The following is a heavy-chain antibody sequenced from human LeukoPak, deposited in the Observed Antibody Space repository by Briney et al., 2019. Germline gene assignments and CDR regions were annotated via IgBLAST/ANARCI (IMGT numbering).Heavy chain of an antibody. CDR2: IGGSSTSI. J-gene: IGHJ3*02. V-gene: IGHV3-21*01. CDR1: GLIFSSHS. CDR3: ARETGEAFDI. D-gene: IGHD3-10*01. Sequence: GGSLRLSCAASGLIFSSHSMNWVRQAPGEGLEWVSAIGGSSTSIYYADLVKGRFTVSRDNAKNSLFLQMDSLRAEDTAIYYCARETGEAFDIWGQGTMVTVSS.